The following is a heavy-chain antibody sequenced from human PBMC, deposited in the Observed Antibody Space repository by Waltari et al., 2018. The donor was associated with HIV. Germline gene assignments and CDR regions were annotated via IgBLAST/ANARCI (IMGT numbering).Heavy chain of an antibody. Sequence: QVQLVQSGAEVKKPGASVQVSCKASGYTFTSYDINWVRQATGQGLEWMGWMNPNSGNTGYAQKFQGRVTMTRDTSKTTAYMDLSGLRSEDTAAYYCARGRYLACTNGICYRHPFDYWGQGTLVTVSS. J-gene: IGHJ4*02. CDR1: GYTFTSYD. CDR2: MNPNSGNT. D-gene: IGHD2-8*01. V-gene: IGHV1-8*01. CDR3: ARGRYLACTNGICYRHPFDY.